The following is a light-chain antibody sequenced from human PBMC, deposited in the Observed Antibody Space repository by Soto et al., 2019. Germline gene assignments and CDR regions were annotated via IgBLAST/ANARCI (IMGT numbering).Light chain of an antibody. Sequence: DIVMTQSPLSLPVTPGEPASISCRSSQSLLHSNGYNYLDWYLQKPGQSPQLLIYLGSNRASGVPDRFRGSGSGTEFTLTISSLQPDDFATYYCQHYNSYSEAFGQGTKVDIK. V-gene: IGKV2-28*01. CDR3: QHYNSYSEA. CDR1: QSLLHSNGYNY. J-gene: IGKJ1*01. CDR2: LGS.